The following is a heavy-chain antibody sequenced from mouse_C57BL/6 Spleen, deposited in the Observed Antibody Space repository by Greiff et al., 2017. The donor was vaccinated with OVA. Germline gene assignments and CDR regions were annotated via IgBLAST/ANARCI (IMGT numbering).Heavy chain of an antibody. V-gene: IGHV2-5*01. CDR3: AKEDDYRYYAMDY. J-gene: IGHJ4*01. CDR1: GFSLTSYG. CDR2: IWRGGST. Sequence: VQLQESGPGLVQPSQSLSITCTVSGFSLTSYGVHWVRQSPGKGLEWLGVIWRGGSTDYNAAFMSRLSITKDNSKSQVFFKMNSLQADDTAIYYCAKEDDYRYYAMDYWGQGTSVTVSS. D-gene: IGHD2-4*01.